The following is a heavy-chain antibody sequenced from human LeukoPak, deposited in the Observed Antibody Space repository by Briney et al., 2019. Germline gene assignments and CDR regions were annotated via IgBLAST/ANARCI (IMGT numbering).Heavy chain of an antibody. CDR1: GFTFSSYG. CDR3: AKGRKVLQPFDY. D-gene: IGHD2/OR15-2a*01. J-gene: IGHJ4*02. V-gene: IGHV3-23*01. CDR2: ISGSGGST. Sequence: GGSLRLSCAASGFTFSSYGMSWVRQAPGKGLEWVSVISGSGGSTYYADSVKGRFTISRDNSKNTLYLQMNSLRAEDTAVYYCAKGRKVLQPFDYWGQGTLVTVSS.